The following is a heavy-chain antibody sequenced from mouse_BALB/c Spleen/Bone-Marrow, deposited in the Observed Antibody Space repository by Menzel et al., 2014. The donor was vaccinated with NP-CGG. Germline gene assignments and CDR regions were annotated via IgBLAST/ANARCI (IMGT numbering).Heavy chain of an antibody. CDR2: IWTGGTT. J-gene: IGHJ2*01. V-gene: IGHV2-9*02. Sequence: QVQLQQSGPGLVAPSQSLSITCTVSGFSLTSYGVHWVRQPPGKGLEWLGVIWTGGTTNYDSALMSRLSISKDNSESQVFLKMKSLQTDDTAIYYCARDYGSRHYFDYWGQGTTLIVSS. D-gene: IGHD1-1*01. CDR3: ARDYGSRHYFDY. CDR1: GFSLTSYG.